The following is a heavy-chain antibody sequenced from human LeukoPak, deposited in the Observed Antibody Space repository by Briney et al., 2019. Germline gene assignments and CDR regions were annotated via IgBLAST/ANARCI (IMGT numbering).Heavy chain of an antibody. Sequence: PSETLSLTCAVYGGSFSGYYWSWIRQPPGKGLEWIGEINHSGSTNYNPSLKSRVTISVDTSENQFSLKLSSVTAADTAVYYCARTTVTVSHFDYWGQGTLVTVSS. CDR1: GGSFSGYY. V-gene: IGHV4-34*01. J-gene: IGHJ4*02. CDR3: ARTTVTVSHFDY. CDR2: INHSGST. D-gene: IGHD4-17*01.